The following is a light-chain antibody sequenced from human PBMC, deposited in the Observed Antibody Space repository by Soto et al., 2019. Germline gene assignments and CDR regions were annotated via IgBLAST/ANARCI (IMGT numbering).Light chain of an antibody. V-gene: IGLV1-44*01. J-gene: IGLJ3*02. CDR1: RSNIGNNA. CDR3: ATWDDSLNARGV. CDR2: NNN. Sequence: QSVLTQPPSASGTPGQRVTISCSGSRSNIGNNAVSWYQQFPGTAPKLLIYNNNQRPSGVPDRFSGSKSGTSASLAISGLQSEDEHYYYCATWDDSLNARGVFGGGTKLTVL.